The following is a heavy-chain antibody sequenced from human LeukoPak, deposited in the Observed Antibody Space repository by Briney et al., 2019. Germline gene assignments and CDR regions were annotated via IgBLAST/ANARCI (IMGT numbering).Heavy chain of an antibody. CDR3: ARYDFWSGSNYGMDV. Sequence: GGSLRLSCAASGFTFSSYDMNWVRQAPGKGLEWLSYISSSGSTIYYADSVEGRFTISRDNAKNSLYLQMNSLRAEDTAVYYCARYDFWSGSNYGMDVWGQGTTVTVSS. CDR2: ISSSGSTI. CDR1: GFTFSSYD. D-gene: IGHD3-3*01. V-gene: IGHV3-48*03. J-gene: IGHJ6*02.